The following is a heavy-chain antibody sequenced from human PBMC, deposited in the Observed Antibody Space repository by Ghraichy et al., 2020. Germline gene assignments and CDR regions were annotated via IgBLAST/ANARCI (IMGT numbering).Heavy chain of an antibody. D-gene: IGHD2-15*01. J-gene: IGHJ4*02. Sequence: GGSLRLSCAASGFTFSNYWMHWVRQAPGKGLVWVSRINSDGSTTNYADSVKGRFTISRDNAKNTLYLQMNSLRAEDTAVYYCARGFAGAPPALDYWGQGTLVTVSS. CDR2: INSDGSTT. CDR1: GFTFSNYW. CDR3: ARGFAGAPPALDY. V-gene: IGHV3-74*01.